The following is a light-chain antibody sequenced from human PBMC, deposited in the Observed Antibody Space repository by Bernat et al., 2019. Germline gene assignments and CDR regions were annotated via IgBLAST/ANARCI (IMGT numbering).Light chain of an antibody. CDR2: KDN. V-gene: IGLV3-1*01. J-gene: IGLJ3*02. CDR1: FLGNKY. Sequence: SYELTQAPSMSVSPGQTATITCSGSFLGNKYTCWYQQKPGQSPALVIYKDNERPSGIPERFSGSHSGDTATRTISGTQPMDEADYYCQAWDSSTGVFGGGTKLTVL. CDR3: QAWDSSTGV.